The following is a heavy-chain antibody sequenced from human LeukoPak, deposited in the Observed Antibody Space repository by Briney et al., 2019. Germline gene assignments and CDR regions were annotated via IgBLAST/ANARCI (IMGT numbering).Heavy chain of an antibody. CDR2: ISSSSAYI. Sequence: GGPLRLSCAASGFTFSSYYINWVRQAPGKGLEWVSSISSSSAYIFYADSVKGRFTISRDNSKNTLYLQMNSLRAEDTAVYYCAKNLLAVAGILDYWGQGTLVTVSS. CDR3: AKNLLAVAGILDY. D-gene: IGHD6-19*01. V-gene: IGHV3-21*01. J-gene: IGHJ4*02. CDR1: GFTFSSYY.